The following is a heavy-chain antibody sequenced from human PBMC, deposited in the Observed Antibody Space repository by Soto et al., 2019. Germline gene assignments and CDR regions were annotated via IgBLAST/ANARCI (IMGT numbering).Heavy chain of an antibody. V-gene: IGHV4-39*01. J-gene: IGHJ4*02. Sequence: SETLSLTCTVSGGSVTNSSYYWGWIRQSPGRGLEWSGSGDYRGSTYSKSYVNSRVTISVDTSKTQSSMNLNSVTASDTAVYFCVSQWTTVITQAYFDYWGQGALVTVSS. CDR2: GDYRGST. CDR3: VSQWTTVITQAYFDY. CDR1: GGSVTNSSYY. D-gene: IGHD4-4*01.